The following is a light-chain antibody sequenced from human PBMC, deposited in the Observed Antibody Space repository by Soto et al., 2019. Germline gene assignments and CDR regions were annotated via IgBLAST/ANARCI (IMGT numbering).Light chain of an antibody. CDR3: QQYNNWYT. CDR2: GAS. J-gene: IGKJ2*01. CDR1: QSVSSN. Sequence: EIVMTQSPATLSVSPGERATLSCSASQSVSSNLAWYQQKPGQAPRLIIYGASTRATGIPVRFSGSGSGTEFTITIRSLQSEDFAVYYCQQYNNWYTFGQGTKLEIK. V-gene: IGKV3-15*01.